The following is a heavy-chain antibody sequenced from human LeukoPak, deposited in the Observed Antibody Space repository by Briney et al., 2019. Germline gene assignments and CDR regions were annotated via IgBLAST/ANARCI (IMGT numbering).Heavy chain of an antibody. D-gene: IGHD6-6*01. CDR3: ARDDSTYSSSRGYYYYGMDV. CDR2: IYTCGST. J-gene: IGHJ6*02. Sequence: SETLSLICTGSCGSISSHYWSWIRQPAGKGLELIGRIYTCGSTNYNPSLKSRVTMSVDTSKNQFSLKLSSVTAADTAVYYCARDDSTYSSSRGYYYYGMDVWGQGTTVTVSS. CDR1: CGSISSHY. V-gene: IGHV4-4*07.